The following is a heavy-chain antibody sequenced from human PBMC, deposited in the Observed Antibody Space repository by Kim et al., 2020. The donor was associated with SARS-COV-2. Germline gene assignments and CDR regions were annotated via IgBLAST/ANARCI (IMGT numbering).Heavy chain of an antibody. Sequence: ASVKVSCKASGYTFTSYYMHWVRQAPGQGLEWMGIINPSGGSTSYAQKFQGRVTMTMDTSTSTVYMELSSLRSEDTAVYYCARDPITMVQGVIITTPNYYGMDVWGQGTTVTVSS. CDR3: ARDPITMVQGVIITTPNYYGMDV. CDR1: GYTFTSYY. D-gene: IGHD3-10*01. V-gene: IGHV1-46*01. CDR2: INPSGGST. J-gene: IGHJ6*02.